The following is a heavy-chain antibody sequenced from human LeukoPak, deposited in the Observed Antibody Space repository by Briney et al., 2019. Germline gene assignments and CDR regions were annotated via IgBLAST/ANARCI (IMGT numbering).Heavy chain of an antibody. CDR3: ARRTRIADAFDI. CDR1: GGSISSYY. D-gene: IGHD2/OR15-2a*01. J-gene: IGHJ3*02. V-gene: IGHV4-59*01. CDR2: IYYSGST. Sequence: KPSETLSLTCPVSGGSISSYYWSWIRQPPGKGLEWIGYIYYSGSTNYNPSLKSRVTISVDTSKNQFSLKLSSVTAPDTAVYYCARRTRIADAFDIWGQGTMVTVSS.